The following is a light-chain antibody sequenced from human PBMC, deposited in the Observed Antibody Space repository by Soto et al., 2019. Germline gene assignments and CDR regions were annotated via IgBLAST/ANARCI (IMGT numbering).Light chain of an antibody. CDR3: QQLNSYPLS. CDR2: AAS. Sequence: DIQLTQSPSFLSASVGDRVTITCRASQGISSSLAWYQQKPGKAPKLLIYAASTLQSGVPSRFSGSGSGTEFTLTIRSLQPEDFATYSCQQLNSYPLSFGGGTKVEIK. CDR1: QGISSS. V-gene: IGKV1-9*01. J-gene: IGKJ4*01.